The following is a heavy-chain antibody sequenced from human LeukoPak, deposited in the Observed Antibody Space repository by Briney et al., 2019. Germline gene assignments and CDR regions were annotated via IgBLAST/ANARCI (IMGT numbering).Heavy chain of an antibody. CDR1: KFTFSSFW. D-gene: IGHD4-11*01. Sequence: PGRSLRLSCAASKFTFSSFWMSWLRQAPGKGLEWVASIKQDGSEKYYVDSVRGRFTISRDNAKNSLYLQMNSLRAEDTAVYYCARAFSVTTDYFDYWGQGTLVTVSS. CDR3: ARAFSVTTDYFDY. J-gene: IGHJ4*02. CDR2: IKQDGSEK. V-gene: IGHV3-7*03.